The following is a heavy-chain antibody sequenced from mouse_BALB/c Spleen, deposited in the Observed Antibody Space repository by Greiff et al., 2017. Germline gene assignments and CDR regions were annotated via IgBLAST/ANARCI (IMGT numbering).Heavy chain of an antibody. J-gene: IGHJ4*01. CDR3: AYGQDAMDY. CDR1: GYSITSDYA. D-gene: IGHD1-2*01. Sequence: EVKLQESGPGLVKPSQSLSLTCTVTGYSITSDYAWNWIRQFPGNKLEWMGYISYSGSTSYNPSLKSRISITRDTSKNQFFLQLNSVTTEDTATYYCAYGQDAMDYWGQGTSVTVSS. CDR2: ISYSGST. V-gene: IGHV3-2*02.